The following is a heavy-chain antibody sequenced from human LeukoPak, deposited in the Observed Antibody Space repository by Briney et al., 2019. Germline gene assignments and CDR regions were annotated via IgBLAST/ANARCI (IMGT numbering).Heavy chain of an antibody. Sequence: AGGSLRLCCAASGFTFSSYGMHWVRQAPGKGLEWVAVISYDGSNKYYADSVKGRFTISRDNSKNTLYLQMNSLRAGDTAVYYCAKDLGVVVPAASYWGQGTLVTVSS. CDR2: ISYDGSNK. CDR1: GFTFSSYG. J-gene: IGHJ4*02. D-gene: IGHD2-2*01. CDR3: AKDLGVVVPAASY. V-gene: IGHV3-30*18.